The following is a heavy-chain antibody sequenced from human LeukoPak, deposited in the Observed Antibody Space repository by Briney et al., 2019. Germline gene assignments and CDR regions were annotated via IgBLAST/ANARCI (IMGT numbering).Heavy chain of an antibody. CDR3: AGYSSSWYIDY. CDR1: GGSFGSYY. V-gene: IGHV4-59*01. J-gene: IGHJ4*02. Sequence: SETLSLTCSVSGGSFGSYYWSWIRQPPGKGLEWIGYIYYSGSTNYNPSLKSRVTLSVDTSKNQFSLRLSSVTAADTAVYYCAGYSSSWYIDYWGQGTLVTVSS. CDR2: IYYSGST. D-gene: IGHD6-13*01.